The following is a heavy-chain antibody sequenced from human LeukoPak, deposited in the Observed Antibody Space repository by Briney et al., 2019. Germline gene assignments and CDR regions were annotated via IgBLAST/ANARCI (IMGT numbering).Heavy chain of an antibody. CDR3: ARDLGTYGTYSGSRFDP. CDR2: ISYDGNTK. Sequence: AGRSLRLSCAASGFTFSSYGMHWVRQAPGKGLEWVAVISYDGNTKHYADSVKGRFTISRDDSKSTVYLQMNSLTDEDTAVYYCARDLGTYGTYSGSRFDPWGQGTQVTVSS. V-gene: IGHV3-30*03. J-gene: IGHJ5*02. D-gene: IGHD4-17*01. CDR1: GFTFSSYG.